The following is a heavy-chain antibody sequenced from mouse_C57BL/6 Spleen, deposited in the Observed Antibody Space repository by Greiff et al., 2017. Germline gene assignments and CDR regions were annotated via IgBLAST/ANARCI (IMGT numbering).Heavy chain of an antibody. D-gene: IGHD4-1*02. Sequence: QVQLQQPGAELVRPGSSVKLSCKASGYTFTSYWMHWVKQRPGQGLEWIGVIDPSDSYTNYNQKFKGKATLTVDTSSSTAYMQLSSLTSEDSAVYYCARGWGHNWDWFAYWGQGTLVTVSA. CDR1: GYTFTSYW. J-gene: IGHJ3*01. V-gene: IGHV1-59*01. CDR3: ARGWGHNWDWFAY. CDR2: IDPSDSYT.